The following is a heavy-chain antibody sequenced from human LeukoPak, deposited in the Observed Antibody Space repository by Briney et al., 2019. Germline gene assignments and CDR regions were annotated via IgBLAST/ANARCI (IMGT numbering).Heavy chain of an antibody. Sequence: ASVKVSCKASGYTFTSYAMHWVRQAPGQRLEWMGWINAGNGNTKYSQKFQGRVTITRDTSASTAYMELSSLRSKDTAVYYCARDFFGDYVWFDPWGQGTLVTVSS. CDR1: GYTFTSYA. J-gene: IGHJ5*02. V-gene: IGHV1-3*01. D-gene: IGHD4-17*01. CDR2: INAGNGNT. CDR3: ARDFFGDYVWFDP.